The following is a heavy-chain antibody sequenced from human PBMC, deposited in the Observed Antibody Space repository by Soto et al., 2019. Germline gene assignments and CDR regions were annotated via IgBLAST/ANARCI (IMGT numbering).Heavy chain of an antibody. CDR3: AHAGDYDLLSFDH. CDR1: GFSLTTLDMG. CDR2: IYWADDE. D-gene: IGHD4-17*01. Sequence: QITLKESGPTLVRPAQTLTLTCTFSGFSLTTLDMGVAWVRQPPGKAMEWLALIYWADDERYNPSLKNRLAISKDTSKNQVVLTLTNMGPLDTATYFCAHAGDYDLLSFDHWGPGTLVTVSS. J-gene: IGHJ4*02. V-gene: IGHV2-5*02.